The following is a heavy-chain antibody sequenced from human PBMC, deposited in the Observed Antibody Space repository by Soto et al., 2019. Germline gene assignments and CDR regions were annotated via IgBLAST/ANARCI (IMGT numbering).Heavy chain of an antibody. CDR2: IYYSGST. J-gene: IGHJ4*02. CDR1: GGSISSEGYY. CDR3: ARGKGYSYGPYYFDY. V-gene: IGHV4-31*03. D-gene: IGHD5-18*01. Sequence: SETLSLTCTVSGGSISSEGYYWSWFRQPPGKGLEWIGDIYYSGSTYYNPSLKSRVTMSGDTSKNQFSLKLSSVTAADTAVYYCARGKGYSYGPYYFDYWGQGTPVTVSS.